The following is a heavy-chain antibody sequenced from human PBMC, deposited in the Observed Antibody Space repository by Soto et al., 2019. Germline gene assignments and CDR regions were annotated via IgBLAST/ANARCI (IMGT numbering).Heavy chain of an antibody. CDR3: ARAAGAFDI. Sequence: GGSLRLSCAASGFTFSSYAMHWVRQAPGKGLEWVAVISYDGSNKYYADSVKGRFTISRDNSKNTLYLQMNSLRAEDTAVYYCARAAGAFDIWARGQWSPSPQ. J-gene: IGHJ3*02. CDR1: GFTFSSYA. D-gene: IGHD3-10*01. V-gene: IGHV3-30-3*01. CDR2: ISYDGSNK.